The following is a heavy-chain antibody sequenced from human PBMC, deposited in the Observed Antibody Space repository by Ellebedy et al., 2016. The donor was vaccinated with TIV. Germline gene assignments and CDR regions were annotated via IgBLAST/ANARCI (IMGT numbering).Heavy chain of an antibody. CDR3: ARDDDDIVVVVAENKAFDP. CDR2: ISRSSSLI. D-gene: IGHD2-15*01. CDR1: GFTFSNYN. J-gene: IGHJ3*01. V-gene: IGHV3-21*01. Sequence: GESLKISCAASGFTFSNYNMNWVRQAPGKGLEWVSSISRSSSLIYYADSVKGRFNISRDNAKNSLSLQMNTLRAEDTAVYYCARDDDDIVVVVAENKAFDPWGQGTMVSVSS.